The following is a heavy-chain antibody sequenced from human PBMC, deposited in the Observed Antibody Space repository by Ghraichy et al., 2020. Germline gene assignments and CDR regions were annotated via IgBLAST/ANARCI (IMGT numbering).Heavy chain of an antibody. V-gene: IGHV4-39*01. CDR3: ARSITATTYIFDF. D-gene: IGHD1-7*01. Sequence: SETLSLTCTVSGGSISSSSYYWGWIRQPPGKGLEWIGSIYYSGSTYYNPPLKSRVTISVDTSKNQFSLKLGSVTAADTAVYYCARSITATTYIFDFWGQGTLVTVSS. CDR1: GGSISSSSYY. CDR2: IYYSGST. J-gene: IGHJ4*02.